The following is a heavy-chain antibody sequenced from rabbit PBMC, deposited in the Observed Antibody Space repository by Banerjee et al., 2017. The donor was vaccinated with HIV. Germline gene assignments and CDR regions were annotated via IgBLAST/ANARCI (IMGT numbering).Heavy chain of an antibody. J-gene: IGHJ4*01. CDR2: VHAGSGGR. Sequence: QSLEESGGDLVKPGASLTLTCTASGFSFSSTYYMCWVRQAPGKGLELIACVHAGSGGRYYASWAKGRFAIAKTSLTTVNLQITSVTDADPAAYFCARDLAGVIGWNFGLWGQGPLVTVS. D-gene: IGHD4-1*01. CDR1: GFSFSSTYY. V-gene: IGHV1S40*01. CDR3: ARDLAGVIGWNFGL.